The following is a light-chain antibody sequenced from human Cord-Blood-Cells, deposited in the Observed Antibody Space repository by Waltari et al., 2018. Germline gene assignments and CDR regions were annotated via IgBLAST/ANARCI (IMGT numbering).Light chain of an antibody. J-gene: IGKJ2*01. V-gene: IGKV3-20*01. Sequence: EIVLTQSPGTLSLSPGERATLSCRASQSVSSSYLAWYQQKPGQAPRLLSYDASSRATRIPDRFSGSGSGTDFTLTISRLAPEDFAVYYCQQYGSSPYTFGQGTKLEIK. CDR2: DAS. CDR3: QQYGSSPYT. CDR1: QSVSSSY.